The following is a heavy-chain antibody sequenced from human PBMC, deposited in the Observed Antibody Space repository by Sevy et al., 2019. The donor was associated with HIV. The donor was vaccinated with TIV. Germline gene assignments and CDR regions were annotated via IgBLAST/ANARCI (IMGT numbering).Heavy chain of an antibody. Sequence: ASVKVSCKASGYTFTSYGISWVRQAPGQGLEWMGWISAYNGNTNYAQKLQGRVTMTTDTSTSTAYMELRSLRSDDTAVYYCARIRGYSGYDEAAYGMDVWGRGTTVTVSS. V-gene: IGHV1-18*01. D-gene: IGHD5-12*01. CDR2: ISAYNGNT. CDR3: ARIRGYSGYDEAAYGMDV. J-gene: IGHJ6*02. CDR1: GYTFTSYG.